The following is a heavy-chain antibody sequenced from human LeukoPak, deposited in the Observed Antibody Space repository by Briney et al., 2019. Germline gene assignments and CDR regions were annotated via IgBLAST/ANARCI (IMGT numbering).Heavy chain of an antibody. CDR2: INPNSGDT. D-gene: IGHD4-11*01. CDR3: ARDYSNHDAFDI. Sequence: ASVRVSCKTSGHTFTAYYMHWVRQAPGQGPEWMGWINPNSGDTHYARKFHGRVTMTRDTSITTAYMELSRLRSDDTAVYYCARDYSNHDAFDIWGQGTMVTVSS. CDR1: GHTFTAYY. J-gene: IGHJ3*02. V-gene: IGHV1-2*02.